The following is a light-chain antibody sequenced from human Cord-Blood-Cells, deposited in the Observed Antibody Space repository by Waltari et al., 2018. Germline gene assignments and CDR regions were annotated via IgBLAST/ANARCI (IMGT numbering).Light chain of an antibody. CDR3: QQYGSSPATWT. CDR2: GAS. CDR1: QSVNSSY. V-gene: IGKV3-20*01. Sequence: IVFTQSLGTLSLPPGERATLSCRARQSVNSSYLAWYQQKPGQAPRLLIYGASSRAIGIPDRFRGSGSGTDFAFTISRLRPEDFAVYYCQQYGSSPATWTFGQGTKVEIK. J-gene: IGKJ1*01.